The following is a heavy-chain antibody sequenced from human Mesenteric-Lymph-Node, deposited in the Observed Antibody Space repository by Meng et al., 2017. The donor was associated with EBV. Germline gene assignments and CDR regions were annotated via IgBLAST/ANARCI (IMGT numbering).Heavy chain of an antibody. CDR2: INHIRST. V-gene: IGHV4-34*01. J-gene: IGHJ4*02. D-gene: IGHD6-19*01. Sequence: QVQLQQWGAGLLKPAXXXXLXXXVYXGSFRDYFWTWIRQPPGKGLEWIGEINHIRSTYYNASLKSRLTISIDTSTNQFSLRLTSVTAADTGLYYCARVRSSGSGLIRNYFDYWGQGTLVTVSS. CDR3: ARVRSSGSGLIRNYFDY. CDR1: XGSFRDYF.